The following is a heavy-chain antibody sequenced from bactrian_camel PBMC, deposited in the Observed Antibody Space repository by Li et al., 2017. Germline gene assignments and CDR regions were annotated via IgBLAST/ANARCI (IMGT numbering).Heavy chain of an antibody. CDR2: IDSNGST. V-gene: IGHV3S53*01. CDR1: GYTYSNYY. Sequence: HVQLVESGGGSVQPGGSLRLSCAASGYTYSNYYMGWFRQAPGKEREVVACIDSNGSTSYADSVKGRFTIFKDNSKNIFSLQMDSLKPEDTAMYYCAAETFYGSCWVRTPFNYWGQGTQVT. CDR3: AAETFYGSCWVRTPFNY. D-gene: IGHD3*01. J-gene: IGHJ4*01.